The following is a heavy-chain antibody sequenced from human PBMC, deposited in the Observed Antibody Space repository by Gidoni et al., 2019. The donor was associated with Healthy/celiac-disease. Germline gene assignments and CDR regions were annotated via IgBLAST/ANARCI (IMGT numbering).Heavy chain of an antibody. CDR1: GFTFSSYA. J-gene: IGHJ5*02. D-gene: IGHD1-26*01. V-gene: IGHV3-23*01. CDR3: AKDQGGSYSGWFDP. Sequence: EVQLLESGGGLVQPGGSLRLSCAASGFTFSSYAMTWVRQDPGKGLEGVSAVSGSGGSTYYADSVKGRFTISRDNSKNTLYLQMNSLRAEDTAVYYCAKDQGGSYSGWFDPWGQGTLVTVSS. CDR2: VSGSGGST.